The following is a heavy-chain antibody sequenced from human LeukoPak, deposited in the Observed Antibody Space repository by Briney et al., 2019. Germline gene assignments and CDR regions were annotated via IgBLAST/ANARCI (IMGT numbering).Heavy chain of an antibody. J-gene: IGHJ4*02. CDR1: GFTVDDYA. Sequence: GGSRRLSCAASGFTVDDYAMHWVRQAPGKGLEWVSLISGDGGSTYYADSVKGRFTISRDNSKNSLYLQMNSLRTEDTALYYCAKDWSFGELLTLTFDYWGQGTLVTVSS. D-gene: IGHD3-10*01. CDR2: ISGDGGST. V-gene: IGHV3-43*02. CDR3: AKDWSFGELLTLTFDY.